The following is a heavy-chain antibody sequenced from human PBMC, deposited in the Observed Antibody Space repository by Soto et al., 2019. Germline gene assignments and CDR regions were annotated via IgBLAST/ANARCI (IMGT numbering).Heavy chain of an antibody. V-gene: IGHV4-31*03. CDR3: ARVRSAAGNYYYYYMDV. J-gene: IGHJ6*03. D-gene: IGHD6-13*01. Sequence: QVQLQESGPGLVKPSQTLSLTCTVSGGSISSGGYYWSWIRQHPGKGLEWIGYIYYSGSTYYNPSLKSRVTISVDTSKNQFSLKLSSVNAADTAVYYCARVRSAAGNYYYYYMDVWGKGTTVTVSS. CDR2: IYYSGST. CDR1: GGSISSGGYY.